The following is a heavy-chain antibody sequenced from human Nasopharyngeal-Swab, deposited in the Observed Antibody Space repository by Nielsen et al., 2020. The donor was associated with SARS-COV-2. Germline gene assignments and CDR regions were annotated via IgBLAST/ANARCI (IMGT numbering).Heavy chain of an antibody. CDR3: ARDRAIFGVETVGY. Sequence: GESLKISCAASGFSFSTYWMTWVRQAPGKGLEWVANIKQDGSEKYYVDSVKGRFTVSRDNPKNLLYLQMNSLRAEDTAVYYCARDRAIFGVETVGYWGQGTLVTVSS. CDR2: IKQDGSEK. V-gene: IGHV3-7*03. CDR1: GFSFSTYW. D-gene: IGHD3-3*01. J-gene: IGHJ4*02.